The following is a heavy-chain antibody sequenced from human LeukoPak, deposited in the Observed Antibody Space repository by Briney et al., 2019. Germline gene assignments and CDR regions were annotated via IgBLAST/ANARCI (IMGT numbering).Heavy chain of an antibody. D-gene: IGHD3-22*01. CDR3: ARAPRWLEDYYFDY. Sequence: GGSLRLSCAASGFTFSSYSMNWVRQAPGKGLEWVSSISSSSSYIYYADSVKGRFTISRDNAKNSLYLQMNSLRAEDTAVYYCARAPRWLEDYYFDYWGQGTLVTVSS. CDR2: ISSSSSYI. V-gene: IGHV3-21*01. CDR1: GFTFSSYS. J-gene: IGHJ4*02.